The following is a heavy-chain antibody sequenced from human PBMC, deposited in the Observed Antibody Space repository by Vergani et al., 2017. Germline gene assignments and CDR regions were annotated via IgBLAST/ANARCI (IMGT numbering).Heavy chain of an antibody. CDR1: GGTFSSYA. CDR3: ARDRDGGGFDY. D-gene: IGHD4-23*01. Sequence: QVQLVQSGAEVKKPGSSVMVSCKASGGTFSSYAISWVRQAPGQGLEWMGRIIPILGIANYAQKFQGRVTITADKSTSTAYMELSSLRSEDTAVYYCARDRDGGGFDYWGQGTLVTVSS. V-gene: IGHV1-69*04. J-gene: IGHJ4*02. CDR2: IIPILGIA.